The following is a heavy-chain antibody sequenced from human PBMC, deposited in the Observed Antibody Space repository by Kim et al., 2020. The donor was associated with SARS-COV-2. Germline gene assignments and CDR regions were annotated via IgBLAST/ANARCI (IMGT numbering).Heavy chain of an antibody. CDR3: RTRVLGVLY. J-gene: IGHJ4*02. Sequence: GGSLRLSCAGSGFTFSNAWINWVRQAPGKGLEWVGRVKSKTDGETREYAAPVKGRFTISRDDSKNTVYLQMNSLKSEDTAIYYCRTRVLGVLYWRQGTLVTVSS. V-gene: IGHV3-15*01. D-gene: IGHD2-8*02. CDR2: VKSKTDGETR. CDR1: GFTFSNAW.